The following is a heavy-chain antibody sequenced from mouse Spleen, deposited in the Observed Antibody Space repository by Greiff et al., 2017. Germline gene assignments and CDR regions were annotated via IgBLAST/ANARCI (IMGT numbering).Heavy chain of an antibody. CDR3: ARGGAYGEAMDY. D-gene: IGHD1-1*01. V-gene: IGHV5-17*01. Sequence: EVKVEESGGGLVKPGGSLKLSCAASGFTFSDYGMHWVRQAPEKGLEWVAYLSSGSSTIYYADTVKGRFTLSRDNAKNNLFLQMTSLRSEDTAMYYCARGGAYGEAMDYWGQGTSVTVSS. CDR2: LSSGSSTI. J-gene: IGHJ4*01. CDR1: GFTFSDYG.